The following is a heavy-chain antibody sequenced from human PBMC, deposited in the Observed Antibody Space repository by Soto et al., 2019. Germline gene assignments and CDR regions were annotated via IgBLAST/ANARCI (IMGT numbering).Heavy chain of an antibody. Sequence: PGGSLRLSCEVSGFTFSDHYMDWVRQAPGKGLEWVGRTRNKANSYSTEYAASVKGRFTISRDDSRNSLSLQMNSLKTDDTAVYYCARSGSYYPPDYWGQGTLVTVSS. CDR3: ARSGSYYPPDY. V-gene: IGHV3-72*01. D-gene: IGHD1-26*01. CDR2: TRNKANSYST. CDR1: GFTFSDHY. J-gene: IGHJ4*02.